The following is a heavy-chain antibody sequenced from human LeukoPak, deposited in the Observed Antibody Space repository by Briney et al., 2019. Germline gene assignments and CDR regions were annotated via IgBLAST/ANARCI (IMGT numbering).Heavy chain of an antibody. CDR1: GASISSYY. V-gene: IGHV4-59*08. D-gene: IGHD5-24*01. CDR3: ARLTWDGYKYDAFDI. J-gene: IGHJ3*02. Sequence: SETLSLTCTVSGASISSYYWSWIRQPPGKGLEWSGHAYYSGSTNYNPSLKNRVTISVDTSKNQFSLKLSSVTAADTAVYYCARLTWDGYKYDAFDIWGQGTMVTVSS. CDR2: AYYSGST.